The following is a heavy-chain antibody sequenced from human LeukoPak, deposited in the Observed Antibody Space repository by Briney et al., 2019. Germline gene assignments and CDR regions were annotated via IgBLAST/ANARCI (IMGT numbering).Heavy chain of an antibody. CDR2: ISSSGKTI. Sequence: GGSLRLSCAASGFTFSSFEMNWVRQAPGKGLEWVSYISSSGKTIYYADSVKGRFTISRDNAKSSLSLEMSSLRAEDTALYYCARGLRYFDWLPGYWGQGTLVTVSS. V-gene: IGHV3-48*03. CDR3: ARGLRYFDWLPGY. CDR1: GFTFSSFE. D-gene: IGHD3-9*01. J-gene: IGHJ4*02.